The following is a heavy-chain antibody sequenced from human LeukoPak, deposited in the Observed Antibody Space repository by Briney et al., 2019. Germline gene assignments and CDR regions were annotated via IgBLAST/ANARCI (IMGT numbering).Heavy chain of an antibody. Sequence: GGSLRLSCAASGFTFSSNSMNWVRQAPGKGLEWVSSISSSSSYIYYAESVKGRFTISRDNAKNSLYLQMNSLRAEDTAVYYCARDWWLDYWGQGTLVTVSS. CDR1: GFTFSSNS. D-gene: IGHD2-15*01. CDR3: ARDWWLDY. J-gene: IGHJ4*02. V-gene: IGHV3-21*01. CDR2: ISSSSSYI.